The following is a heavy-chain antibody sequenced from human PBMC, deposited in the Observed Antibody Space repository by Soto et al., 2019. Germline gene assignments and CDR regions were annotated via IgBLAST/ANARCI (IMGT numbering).Heavy chain of an antibody. Sequence: PGGSLRLSCAASGFTFDTYGIHWVRQAPGKGLQCVALISYEGSNTYYADSVRGRFTISRDNSKNTLYLQINALRPEDTGVYYCARVTPGNNLYYFSGLDVWGQGTPVTVYS. CDR3: ARVTPGNNLYYFSGLDV. CDR2: ISYEGSNT. V-gene: IGHV3-30-3*01. D-gene: IGHD1-1*01. CDR1: GFTFDTYG. J-gene: IGHJ6*02.